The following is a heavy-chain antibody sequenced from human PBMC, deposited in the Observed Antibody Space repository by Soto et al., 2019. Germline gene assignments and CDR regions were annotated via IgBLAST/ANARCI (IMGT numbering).Heavy chain of an antibody. CDR1: GFTFSSSG. CDR3: ATDFSGWYGSSEYGF. V-gene: IGHV3-30*03. CDR2: ISYDGGNK. Sequence: QVQLVESGGGVVQPGRSLRLSCAASGFTFSSSGIHWVRQAPGKGLEWVAVISYDGGNKYYVDSVKGRFTISRDNSKNTLCLQMNSLRAEDTAVYYCATDFSGWYGSSEYGFWGRGTLVTVSS. D-gene: IGHD6-19*01. J-gene: IGHJ4*02.